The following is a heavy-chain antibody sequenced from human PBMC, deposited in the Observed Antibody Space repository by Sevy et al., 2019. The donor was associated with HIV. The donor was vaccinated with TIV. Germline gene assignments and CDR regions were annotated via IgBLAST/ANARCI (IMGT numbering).Heavy chain of an antibody. D-gene: IGHD3-9*01. CDR1: GDSITSGAFS. V-gene: IGHV4-30-2*01. J-gene: IGHJ3*02. CDR3: ARDGGTLTVPGSFDI. CDR2: IYHTGNT. Sequence: SLTCSVSGDSITSGAFSWNWIRQPPGKGLEWIGYIYHTGNTYYSPSLKSRLTISVDRSKNQFSLNLTSVTAADTAVYYCARDGGTLTVPGSFDIWGQGTMVTVSS.